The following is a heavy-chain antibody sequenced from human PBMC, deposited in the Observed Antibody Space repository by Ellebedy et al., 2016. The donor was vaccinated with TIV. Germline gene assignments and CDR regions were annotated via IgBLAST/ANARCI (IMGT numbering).Heavy chain of an antibody. V-gene: IGHV1-18*01. CDR1: GYTFTNFG. CDR3: ARDSDYGGVTNHWYFNL. J-gene: IGHJ2*01. Sequence: ASVKVSXKASGYTFTNFGISWVRQAPGQGLEWMGWVSPYNGNTNYAQKFQARVTTTTDTSTSTAYMELRSLRSDDTALYFCARDSDYGGVTNHWYFNLWGRGTLVTVSS. CDR2: VSPYNGNT. D-gene: IGHD4-23*01.